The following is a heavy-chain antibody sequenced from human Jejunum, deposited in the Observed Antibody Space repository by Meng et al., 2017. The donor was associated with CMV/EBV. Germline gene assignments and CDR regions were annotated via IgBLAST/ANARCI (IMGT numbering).Heavy chain of an antibody. CDR1: GFTVSSYA. J-gene: IGHJ4*02. V-gene: IGHV3-21*01. Sequence: GFTVSSYAMNWVRQAPGKGLEWVSFIGSSGRTIYFADSVKDRFTISRDNAKNSLYLQMNNLTVEDTAMYYCTRGGWRYSFGSFDYWGQGALVTVSS. CDR2: IGSSGRTI. D-gene: IGHD5-18*01. CDR3: TRGGWRYSFGSFDY.